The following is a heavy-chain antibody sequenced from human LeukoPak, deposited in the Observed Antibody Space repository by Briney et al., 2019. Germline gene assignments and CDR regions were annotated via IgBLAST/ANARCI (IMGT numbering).Heavy chain of an antibody. J-gene: IGHJ6*02. D-gene: IGHD3-3*01. CDR1: GFSFTSYA. Sequence: GGSLRLSCAASGFSFTSYAMSWVRQAPGKGLEWVSSISPSSSYREYGDSVRGRFTISRDNAKNSLYLEMSSLRAEDTAVYYCATSDFDFWSGSGLGVWGHGTTVIVSS. CDR3: ATSDFDFWSGSGLGV. V-gene: IGHV3-21*01. CDR2: ISPSSSYR.